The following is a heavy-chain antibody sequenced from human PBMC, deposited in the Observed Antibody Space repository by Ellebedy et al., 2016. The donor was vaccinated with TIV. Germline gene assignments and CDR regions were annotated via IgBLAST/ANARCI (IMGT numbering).Heavy chain of an antibody. CDR3: AKEGGYRTGLNAFDI. J-gene: IGHJ3*02. CDR2: ISGYHGGT. CDR1: GYTSSDYG. D-gene: IGHD5-18*01. V-gene: IGHV1-18*01. Sequence: ASVKVSCKSSGYTSSDYGISWVRQAPGQGLEWMGWISGYHGGTNYAQPLQGRVTFSTDTSTMTTYMKLRSLRSDDTAVYYCAKEGGYRTGLNAFDIWGQGTVVIVSP.